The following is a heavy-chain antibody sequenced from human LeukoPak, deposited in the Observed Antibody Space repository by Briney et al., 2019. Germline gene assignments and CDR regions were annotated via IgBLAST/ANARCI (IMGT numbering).Heavy chain of an antibody. D-gene: IGHD5-18*01. V-gene: IGHV3-30-3*01. CDR3: ARVDSAGGY. CDR1: GFTFSTYA. Sequence: GRSLRLSCAASGFTFSTYAMHWVRQAPGKGLEWLAVISYDGSNKYYADSVKGRFTISRDNSKNTLYLQMNSLRAEDTALYYCARVDSAGGYWGQGTLVTVS. CDR2: ISYDGSNK. J-gene: IGHJ4*02.